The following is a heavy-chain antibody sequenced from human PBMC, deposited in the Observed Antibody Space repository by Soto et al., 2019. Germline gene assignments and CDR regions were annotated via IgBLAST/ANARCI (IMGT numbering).Heavy chain of an antibody. V-gene: IGHV3-23*01. CDR1: GFTFSSYA. CDR3: AKVGVSVFVRDYYYYGMDV. D-gene: IGHD3-3*01. Sequence: EVQLLESGGGLVQPGGSLRLSCAASGFTFSSYAMSWVRQAPGKGLEWVSAISGSGGSTYYADSVKGRFTISRDNSKNTLYLQMNSLRAEDTAVYYCAKVGVSVFVRDYYYYGMDVWGQGTTVTVSS. J-gene: IGHJ6*02. CDR2: ISGSGGST.